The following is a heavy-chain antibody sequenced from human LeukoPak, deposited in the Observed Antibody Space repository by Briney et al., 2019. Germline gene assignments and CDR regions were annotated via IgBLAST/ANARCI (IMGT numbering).Heavy chain of an antibody. V-gene: IGHV3-48*01. Sequence: PGGSLRLSCAASGFPYCRYSVQWVRGAPGRGGVGFSYFSSSSSTIYYADSVKGRFTISRDNAKNSLYLQMNSLRAEDTAVYYCASSITIFGVVIDYFDYWGQGTLVTVSS. CDR1: GFPYCRYS. CDR3: ASSITIFGVVIDYFDY. D-gene: IGHD3-3*01. J-gene: IGHJ4*02. CDR2: FSSSSSTI.